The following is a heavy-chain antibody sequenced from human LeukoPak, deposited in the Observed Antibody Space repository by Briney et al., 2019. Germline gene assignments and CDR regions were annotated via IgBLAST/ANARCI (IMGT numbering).Heavy chain of an antibody. Sequence: SETLSLTCTVSGGSISSGGYYWSWIRQHPGKGLEWIGYIYYSGSTYYNPSLKSRVTISVDTSKNQFSLKLSSVTAADTAVYYCARSVRYGGSFDYWGQGTLVTVSS. CDR1: GGSISSGGYY. J-gene: IGHJ4*02. V-gene: IGHV4-31*03. D-gene: IGHD4-17*01. CDR2: IYYSGST. CDR3: ARSVRYGGSFDY.